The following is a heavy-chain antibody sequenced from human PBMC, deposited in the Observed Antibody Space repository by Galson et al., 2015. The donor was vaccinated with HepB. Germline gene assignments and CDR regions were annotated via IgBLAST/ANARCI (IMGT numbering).Heavy chain of an antibody. Sequence: SVKVSCKASGYTFTSYDINWVRQATGQGLEWMGWMNPNSGNTGYAQKFQGRVTMTRNTSISTAYMELSSLRSEDTAVYYCARVSEGWASSWYPAQLYYYYMDVWGKGTTVTVSS. CDR1: GYTFTSYD. J-gene: IGHJ6*03. CDR3: ARVSEGWASSWYPAQLYYYYMDV. V-gene: IGHV1-8*01. CDR2: MNPNSGNT. D-gene: IGHD6-13*01.